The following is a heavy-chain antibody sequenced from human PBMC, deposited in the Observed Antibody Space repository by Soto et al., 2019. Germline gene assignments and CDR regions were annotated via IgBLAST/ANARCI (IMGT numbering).Heavy chain of an antibody. CDR2: IYYNGNT. CDR3: ARARLRAVYAFDF. CDR1: GVSITSGAYY. V-gene: IGHV4-31*03. D-gene: IGHD4-17*01. J-gene: IGHJ3*01. Sequence: QVQLQESGPGLVKPSQTLSLTCTLSGVSITSGAYYWTSVRQHPGKGLEWIGYIYYNGNTYFSPSLKSRLTISIDTSKNQFSLKLSSVTAADTAMYYCARARLRAVYAFDFWGQGTMVTVSS.